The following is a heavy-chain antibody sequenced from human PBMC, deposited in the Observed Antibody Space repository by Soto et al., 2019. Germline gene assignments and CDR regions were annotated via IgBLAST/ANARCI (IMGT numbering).Heavy chain of an antibody. CDR3: ARTSPVARGFHY. D-gene: IGHD5-12*01. CDR2: IYYST. V-gene: IGHV4-59*01. CDR1: GGSISGYY. Sequence: SETLSLTCTVSGGSISGYYWSWIRQPPGKGLEWIGYIYYSTNYNPSLKSRVTISVDTSKNQLSLKLTSVTAADTAVYYCARTSPVARGFHYWGQGTLVTVS. J-gene: IGHJ4*02.